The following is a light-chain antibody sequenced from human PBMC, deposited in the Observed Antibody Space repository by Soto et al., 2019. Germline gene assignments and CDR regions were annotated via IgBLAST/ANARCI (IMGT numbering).Light chain of an antibody. CDR1: QSVSSN. CDR2: DAS. CDR3: QQRSSWPWT. V-gene: IGKV3-11*01. J-gene: IGKJ1*01. Sequence: EIVLTQSPATLSLSPRERATLSCRASQSVSSNLAWYHQKPGQAPTRLIYDASNRATGIPARFSGSGSGTDFTLTISRLEPEDFAVYYCQQRSSWPWTFGPGTKVEIK.